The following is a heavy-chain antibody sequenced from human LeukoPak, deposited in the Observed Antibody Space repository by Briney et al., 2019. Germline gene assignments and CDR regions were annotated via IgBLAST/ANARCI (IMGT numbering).Heavy chain of an antibody. D-gene: IGHD1-26*01. CDR2: INPKSGGT. CDR1: GYTFSGYY. Sequence: ASVKVSCKASGYTFSGYYIHWVRHAPGQGLEWMGWINPKSGGTSYAQKFQDRVTMTRDTSISTAHMELSRLRSDDTAVYYCARDPIVGATVSGYYGMDVWGQGTTVTVSS. CDR3: ARDPIVGATVSGYYGMDV. J-gene: IGHJ6*02. V-gene: IGHV1-2*02.